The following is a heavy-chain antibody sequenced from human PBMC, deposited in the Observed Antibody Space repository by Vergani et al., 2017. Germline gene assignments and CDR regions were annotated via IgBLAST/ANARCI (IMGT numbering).Heavy chain of an antibody. CDR1: GSSISSSSYY. V-gene: IGHV4-39*07. J-gene: IGHJ4*02. D-gene: IGHD2-15*01. CDR3: AKETLRLNRCIFAIVVVVAATLDY. CDR2: IYYSGST. Sequence: QLPLQESGPGLVKPSETLSLTCTVSGSSISSSSYYWGWIRQPPGKGLEWIGRIYYSGSTHYNPSLKTRVTISVDTYKNKFSMKQSSVTAADTAVYYCAKETLRLNRCIFAIVVVVAATLDYWGQGTLVTVSS.